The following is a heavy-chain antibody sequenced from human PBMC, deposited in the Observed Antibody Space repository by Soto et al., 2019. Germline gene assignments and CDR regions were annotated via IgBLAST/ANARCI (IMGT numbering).Heavy chain of an antibody. CDR2: VYYSGST. CDR1: GGSIRGYY. V-gene: IGHV4-59*08. Sequence: QVQLQESGPGLVKPSETLSLTCTVSGGSIRGYYWSWIRQSPEKGLEWIAHVYYSGSTKYNPSFKSRVTIPVDTSKNKFSLNLRSVTAADTAVYYCAMTVTTLYTWFDPWGQGILVTVSS. CDR3: AMTVTTLYTWFDP. D-gene: IGHD4-4*01. J-gene: IGHJ5*02.